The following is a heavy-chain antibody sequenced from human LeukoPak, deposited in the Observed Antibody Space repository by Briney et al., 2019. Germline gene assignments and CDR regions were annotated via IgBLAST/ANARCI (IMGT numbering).Heavy chain of an antibody. J-gene: IGHJ4*02. CDR1: GFIFEDYG. Sequence: GGSLRLSCAASGFIFEDYGMTWVRQAPGKGLEWVSGINWNGGSTDYADSVKGRFTISRDNAKNSLYLQMNSLRAEDTAVYYCAREDIAAAGFDYWGQGTLVTVSS. V-gene: IGHV3-20*04. D-gene: IGHD6-13*01. CDR3: AREDIAAAGFDY. CDR2: INWNGGST.